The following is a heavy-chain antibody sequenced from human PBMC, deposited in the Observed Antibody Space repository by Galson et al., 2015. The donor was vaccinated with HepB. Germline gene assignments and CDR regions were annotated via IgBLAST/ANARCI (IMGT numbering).Heavy chain of an antibody. V-gene: IGHV5-10-1*01. CDR2: IDPSDSYT. D-gene: IGHD2-2*01. CDR3: ARSDYCSSTSCYGGDYYYYYYMDV. CDR1: GYSFTSYW. Sequence: QSGAEVKKPGESLRISCKGSGYSFTSYWISWVRQMPGKGLEWMGRIDPSDSYTNYSPSFQGHVTISADKSISTAYLQWSSLKASDTAMYYCARSDYCSSTSCYGGDYYYYYYMDVWGKGTTVTVSS. J-gene: IGHJ6*03.